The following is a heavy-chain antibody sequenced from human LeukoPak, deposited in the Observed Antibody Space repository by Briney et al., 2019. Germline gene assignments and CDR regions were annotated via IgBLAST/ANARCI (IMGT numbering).Heavy chain of an antibody. D-gene: IGHD3-16*01. J-gene: IGHJ3*02. V-gene: IGHV3-73*01. CDR2: IRSKANSCAT. CDR1: GFTFIGSA. CDR3: TRPLRGGELDAFDI. Sequence: GGSLKLSCAASGFTFIGSAMHWVRQASGKGLEWVGRIRSKANSCATAYAASVKGRFTISRDDSKNTAYLQMNSLKTEDTAVYYCTRPLRGGELDAFDIWGQGTMVTVSS.